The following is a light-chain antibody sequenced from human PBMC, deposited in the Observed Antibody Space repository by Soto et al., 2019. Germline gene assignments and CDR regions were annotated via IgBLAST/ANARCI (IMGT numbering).Light chain of an antibody. V-gene: IGLV2-23*01. J-gene: IGLJ1*01. CDR1: SSDVGSYNL. CDR2: EGS. Sequence: QSALTQPASVSGSPGQSITISCTGTSSDVGSYNLVSWYQQHPGKAPKVMIYEGSKRPSGVSNRFSGSKSGNTASLTISGLQTEDEADYYCCSYAVTSAYVFGTGTKLNVL. CDR3: CSYAVTSAYV.